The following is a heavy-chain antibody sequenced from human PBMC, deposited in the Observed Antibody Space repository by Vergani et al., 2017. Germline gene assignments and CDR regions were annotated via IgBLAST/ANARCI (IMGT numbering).Heavy chain of an antibody. J-gene: IGHJ4*02. CDR2: ISYDGSNK. CDR3: ARGGLVGGRYKMDC. Sequence: QVQLVESGGGVVQPGRSLRLSCAASGFTFSSYGMHWVRQAPGKGLEWVAVISYDGSNKYYADSVKGRFTISRDNSKNTLYLQMNSLRAEDTAVYYCARGGLVGGRYKMDCGSEGTLVTVSS. CDR1: GFTFSSYG. D-gene: IGHD6-19*01. V-gene: IGHV3-30*03.